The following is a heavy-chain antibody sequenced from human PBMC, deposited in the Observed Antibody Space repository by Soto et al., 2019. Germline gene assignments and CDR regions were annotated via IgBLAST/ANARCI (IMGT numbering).Heavy chain of an antibody. Sequence: SVKVSCKASGGTFSSYAISWVRQAPGQGLEWMGGIIPIFGTANYAQKFQGRVTITADESTSTAYMELSSLRSEDTAVYYCGSSSITMVRGVILSGNWFDPWGQGTLVTVSS. V-gene: IGHV1-69*13. CDR2: IIPIFGTA. J-gene: IGHJ5*02. CDR3: GSSSITMVRGVILSGNWFDP. CDR1: GGTFSSYA. D-gene: IGHD3-10*01.